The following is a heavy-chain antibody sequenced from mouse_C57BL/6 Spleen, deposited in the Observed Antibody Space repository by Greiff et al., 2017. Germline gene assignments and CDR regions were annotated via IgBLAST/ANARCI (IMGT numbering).Heavy chain of an antibody. J-gene: IGHJ2*01. CDR1: GYTFTSYW. CDR3: AREWDVFYFDY. Sequence: QVQLQQSGAELVRPGSSVKLSCKASGYTFTSYWMHWVKQRPIQGLEWIGNIDPSDSETHYNQKFKDKATLTVDKSSSTAYMQLSSLTSEDSAVYYCAREWDVFYFDYWGQGTTLTVSS. D-gene: IGHD4-1*01. CDR2: IDPSDSET. V-gene: IGHV1-52*01.